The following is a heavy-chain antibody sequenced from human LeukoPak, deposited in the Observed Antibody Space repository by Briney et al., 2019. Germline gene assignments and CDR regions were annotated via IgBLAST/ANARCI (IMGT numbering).Heavy chain of an antibody. V-gene: IGHV3-21*01. D-gene: IGHD5-12*01. Sequence: GGSLRLSCATSGFTFNNYNMNWVRQAPGRALEWVSSNTSSGTYIFYADSVKGRFTISRDNAKNSLYLQMNSLRAEDTAMYYCARAYSETYGLGYYYMDFWGKGTTVTISS. CDR3: ARAYSETYGLGYYYMDF. CDR2: NTSSGTYI. J-gene: IGHJ6*03. CDR1: GFTFNNYN.